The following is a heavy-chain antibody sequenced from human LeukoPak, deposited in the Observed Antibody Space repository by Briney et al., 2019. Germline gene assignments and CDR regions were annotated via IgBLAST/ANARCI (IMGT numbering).Heavy chain of an antibody. V-gene: IGHV3-20*04. Sequence: GGSLRLSCACSGFTFDDYRMSRVRQAPGKGLEWVSGINWNGGSTGYADSVKGRFTISRDNAKNSLYLQMNSLRAEDTALYYCASGRGGSYYVSDYWGQGTLVTVSS. J-gene: IGHJ4*02. D-gene: IGHD1-26*01. CDR2: INWNGGST. CDR3: ASGRGGSYYVSDY. CDR1: GFTFDDYR.